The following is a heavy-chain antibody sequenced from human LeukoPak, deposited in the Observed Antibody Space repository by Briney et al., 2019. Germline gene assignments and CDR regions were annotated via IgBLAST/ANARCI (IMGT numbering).Heavy chain of an antibody. CDR3: ATAFGVVDFDY. D-gene: IGHD3-3*01. CDR1: GYTFTGYY. V-gene: IGHV1-2*02. Sequence: ASVKVSCKASGYTFTGYYMHWVRQAPGQGLEWMGWINPNSGGTNYAQKFQGRVTMTRDTSVSTAYMELSSLRSDDTAMYYCATAFGVVDFDYWGQGTLVTVSS. CDR2: INPNSGGT. J-gene: IGHJ4*02.